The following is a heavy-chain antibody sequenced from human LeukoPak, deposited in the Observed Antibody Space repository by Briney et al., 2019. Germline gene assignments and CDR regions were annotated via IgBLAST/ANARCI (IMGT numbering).Heavy chain of an antibody. CDR3: ARTNHYGVNFLSLYMDV. J-gene: IGHJ6*03. V-gene: IGHV4-4*09. Sequence: SETLSLTCTVSGGSISSYYWSWIRQPPGKGLEWIGYIYTSGSTNYNPSLKSRVTISVDTSKNQFSLKLSSVTAADTAVYYCARTNHYGVNFLSLYMDVWGKGTTVTVSS. D-gene: IGHD4-23*01. CDR2: IYTSGST. CDR1: GGSISSYY.